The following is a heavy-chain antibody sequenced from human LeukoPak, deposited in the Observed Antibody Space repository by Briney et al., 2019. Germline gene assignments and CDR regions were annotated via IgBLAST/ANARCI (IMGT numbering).Heavy chain of an antibody. J-gene: IGHJ4*02. D-gene: IGHD5-18*01. V-gene: IGHV3-30*03. CDR1: GFTFSSYG. Sequence: GGSLRLSCAASGFTFSSYGMHWVRQAPGKGLEWVAVISNDGSNKNFADSVKGRFTISRDNAKTSLYLQMNTLRAEDTAVYYCARHLSGVTGYTYGRGIDYWGQGTLVTVSS. CDR3: ARHLSGVTGYTYGRGIDY. CDR2: ISNDGSNK.